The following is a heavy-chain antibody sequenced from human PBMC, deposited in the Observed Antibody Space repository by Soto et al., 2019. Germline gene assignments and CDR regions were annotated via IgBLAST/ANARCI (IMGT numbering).Heavy chain of an antibody. CDR2: IYYSGST. V-gene: IGHV4-31*03. Sequence: SETLSLTCTVSGGSISSGGYYWSWIRQHPGKGLEWIGYIYYSGSTYYNPSLKSRVTISVDTSKNQFSLKLSSVTAADTAVYYCARDSTGTSYYYYGMDVWGQGTTVTVSS. CDR1: GGSISSGGYY. J-gene: IGHJ6*02. D-gene: IGHD1-1*01. CDR3: ARDSTGTSYYYYGMDV.